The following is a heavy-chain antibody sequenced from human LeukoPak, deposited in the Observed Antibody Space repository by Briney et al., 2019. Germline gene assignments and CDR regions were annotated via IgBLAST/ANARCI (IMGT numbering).Heavy chain of an antibody. J-gene: IGHJ3*02. CDR2: IYYSGST. D-gene: IGHD3-10*01. Sequence: SETLSLTCTVSGGYISTSNYYWGWIRQSPGKGLEWIGNIYYSGSTYYNPSLKSRVTISVDTSKNQFSLKLSSVTAADTAVYYCARGNYFYDAFDIWGQGTMVTVSS. CDR3: ARGNYFYDAFDI. V-gene: IGHV4-39*07. CDR1: GGYISTSNYY.